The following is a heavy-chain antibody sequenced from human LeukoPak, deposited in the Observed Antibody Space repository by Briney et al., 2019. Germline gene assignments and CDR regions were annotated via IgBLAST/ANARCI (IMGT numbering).Heavy chain of an antibody. V-gene: IGHV4-34*01. Sequence: PSETLSLTCAVYGGSFSGYYWSWIRQPPGKGLEWIGEINHSGSTNYNPSLKSRVTISADTSKNQFSLKLSSVTAADTAVYYCAREVGKYYYYYGMDVWGQGTTVTVSS. CDR1: GGSFSGYY. J-gene: IGHJ6*02. CDR2: INHSGST. CDR3: AREVGKYYYYYGMDV. D-gene: IGHD4-23*01.